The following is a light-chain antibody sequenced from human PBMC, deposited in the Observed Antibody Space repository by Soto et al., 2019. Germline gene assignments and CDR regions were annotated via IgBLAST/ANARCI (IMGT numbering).Light chain of an antibody. CDR2: DVS. Sequence: QSALTQPASVSGSAGQSITISCTGTSSDIGGYDYVSWYQHHPGKAPRLILYDVSNRPSGVSNRFSGSKSGNTASLTISGLQAEDEAEYYCSSYATSSTLDVFETGTKLTVL. CDR3: SSYATSSTLDV. V-gene: IGLV2-14*03. J-gene: IGLJ1*01. CDR1: SSDIGGYDY.